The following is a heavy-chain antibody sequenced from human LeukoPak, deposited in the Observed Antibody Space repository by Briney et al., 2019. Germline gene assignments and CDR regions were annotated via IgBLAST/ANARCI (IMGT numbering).Heavy chain of an antibody. Sequence: SGGSLRLSCAASGFTFSSYAMSWVRQAPGKGLEWVSAISGSGGSTYYADSVKGRFTISRDNSKNTLYLQMNSLRAEDTAVYYCAKGEVRGVYYYYYGMDVWGQGTTVTVS. D-gene: IGHD3-10*01. CDR3: AKGEVRGVYYYYYGMDV. J-gene: IGHJ6*02. CDR1: GFTFSSYA. V-gene: IGHV3-23*01. CDR2: ISGSGGST.